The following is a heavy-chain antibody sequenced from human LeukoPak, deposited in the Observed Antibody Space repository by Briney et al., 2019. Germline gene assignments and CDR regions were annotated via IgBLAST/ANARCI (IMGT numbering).Heavy chain of an antibody. V-gene: IGHV4-59*08. CDR1: GGSFSGYY. Sequence: SETLSLTCAVYGGSFSGYYWSWIRQPPGKGLEWIGYIYYSGSTNYNPSPKSRVTISVDTSKNQFSLKLSSVTAAATAVYYCAATGYSYNYWGQGTLVTVSS. D-gene: IGHD4-4*01. CDR3: AATGYSYNY. J-gene: IGHJ4*02. CDR2: IYYSGST.